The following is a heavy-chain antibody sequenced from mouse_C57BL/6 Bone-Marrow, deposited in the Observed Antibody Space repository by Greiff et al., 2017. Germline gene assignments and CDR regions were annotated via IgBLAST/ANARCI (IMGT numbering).Heavy chain of an antibody. V-gene: IGHV1-64*01. CDR1: GYTFTSYW. J-gene: IGHJ3*01. Sequence: VQLQQPGAELVKPGASVKLSCKASGYTFTSYWMHWVKQRPGQGLEWIGMIHPYSGSTNYNQKFKSKATLTVDKSSSTAYLQLSSLTSEDSAVYYCARLAACFAYWGQGTPVTVSA. CDR3: ARLAACFAY. CDR2: IHPYSGST.